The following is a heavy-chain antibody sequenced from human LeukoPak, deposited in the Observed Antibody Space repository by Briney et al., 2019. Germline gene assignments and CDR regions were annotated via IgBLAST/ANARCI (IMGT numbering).Heavy chain of an antibody. CDR1: GYTFTSYW. CDR2: IKQDGNEK. J-gene: IGHJ2*01. D-gene: IGHD2-8*02. CDR3: ARFATYYETGGSYHWYLDL. V-gene: IGHV3-7*01. Sequence: PGGSLRLSCAASGYTFTSYWMTWVRQAPGKGLEWVAHIKQDGNEKYYVDSVKGRFTISRDNAKNSLYLQMNSLRTEDTAVYYCARFATYYETGGSYHWYLDLWGRGTLVTVSS.